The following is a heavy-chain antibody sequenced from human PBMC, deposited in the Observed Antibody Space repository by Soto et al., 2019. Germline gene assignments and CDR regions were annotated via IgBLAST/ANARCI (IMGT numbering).Heavy chain of an antibody. D-gene: IGHD6-13*01. Sequence: ESGGGVVQPGRSLRLSCAASGSTFSSYAMHWGRQAPGKGLEWVAVISYDGSNKYYADSVKGRFTISRDNSKNTLYLQMNSLRAEDTAVYYCARGTLGAAANIYYYGMDVWGQGTTVTVSS. CDR2: ISYDGSNK. J-gene: IGHJ6*02. CDR1: GSTFSSYA. V-gene: IGHV3-30-3*01. CDR3: ARGTLGAAANIYYYGMDV.